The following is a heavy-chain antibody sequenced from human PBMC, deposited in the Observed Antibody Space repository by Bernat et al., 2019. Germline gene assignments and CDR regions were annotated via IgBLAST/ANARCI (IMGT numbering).Heavy chain of an antibody. CDR3: ARGGDFLSGYNFDY. CDR1: GFTFSSYE. CDR2: ISSSGSTI. J-gene: IGHJ4*02. V-gene: IGHV3-48*03. Sequence: EVQLVESGGGLVQPGGSLRLSCAASGFTFSSYEMNWVRQAPGKGLEWVSYISSSGSTIYYADSVKGRFTISRDNAKNSLYMQMNRLRAEDTAVYYCARGGDFLSGYNFDYWGQGTLVTVSA. D-gene: IGHD3-3*01.